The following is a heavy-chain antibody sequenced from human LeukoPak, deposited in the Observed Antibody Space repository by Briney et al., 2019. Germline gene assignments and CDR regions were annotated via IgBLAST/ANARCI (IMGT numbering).Heavy chain of an antibody. J-gene: IGHJ5*02. V-gene: IGHV3-73*01. CDR2: IRSKANSYAT. Sequence: GGSLRLSCAASGFTFSGSAMHWVRQASGKGLEWVGRIRSKANSYATAYAALVKGRFTISRDDSKNTAYLQMNSLKTEDTAVYYCTRHNSGDVWGSYRLYPNWFDPWGQGTLVTVSS. CDR1: GFTFSGSA. CDR3: TRHNSGDVWGSYRLYPNWFDP. D-gene: IGHD3-16*02.